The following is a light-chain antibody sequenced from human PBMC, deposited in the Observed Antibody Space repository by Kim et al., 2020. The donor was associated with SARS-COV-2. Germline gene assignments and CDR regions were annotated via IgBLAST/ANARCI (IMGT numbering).Light chain of an antibody. V-gene: IGLV2-8*01. CDR3: ASHGGYDYV. CDR1: RGDFGSYKY. CDR2: EVT. Sequence: QSALTQPPSASGSPGQSVAISCSGIRGDFGSYKYVSWYQQHPGKSPKLIIYEVTKRPSGVPDRFSGSMSGNTASLTVSGLQAEDEADYYCASHGGYDYVFGTGTKVTVL. J-gene: IGLJ1*01.